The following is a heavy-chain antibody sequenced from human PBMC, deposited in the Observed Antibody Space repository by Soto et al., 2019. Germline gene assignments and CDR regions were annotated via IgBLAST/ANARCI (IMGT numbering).Heavy chain of an antibody. CDR2: INIGNGNT. CDR1: GYTFTYSP. D-gene: IGHD3-10*01. Sequence: ASVKLSSKASGYTFTYSPIHWLRQAPGQRLEWMGWINIGNGNTASSQKFQDRVTITRETSASTAYMELTSLRSEDTAVYYCATGFLYGCGGHGNFLDSWGRGTFVIGSS. V-gene: IGHV1-3*04. CDR3: ATGFLYGCGGHGNFLDS. J-gene: IGHJ5*01.